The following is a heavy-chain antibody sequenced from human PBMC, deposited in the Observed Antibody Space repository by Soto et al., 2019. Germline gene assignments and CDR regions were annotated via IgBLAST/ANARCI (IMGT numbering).Heavy chain of an antibody. J-gene: IGHJ5*02. CDR1: GDPINADY. CDR3: AKGAGPPWFDP. CDR2: VQAYGTT. Sequence: SETLSLTCTVSGDPINADYWWSRIRQPAGKGLEWIGRVQAYGTTNYNPSLKSRVTMSLDTSKNQVSLKLRAVTAADTAVYYCAKGAGPPWFDPWGQGTLVTVSS. V-gene: IGHV4-4*07.